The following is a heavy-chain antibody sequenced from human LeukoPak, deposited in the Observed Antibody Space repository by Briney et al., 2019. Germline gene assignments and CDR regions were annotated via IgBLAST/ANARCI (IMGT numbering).Heavy chain of an antibody. J-gene: IGHJ6*03. D-gene: IGHD3-10*01. CDR1: GGSVSSSSYY. CDR2: IYHSGST. V-gene: IGHV4-39*07. Sequence: SETLSLTCTVSGGSVSSSSYYWGWIRQPPGKGLEWIGSIYHSGSTYYNPSLKSRVTISVDTSKNQFSLKLSSVTAADTAVYYCARLGRGLSRLRSHVKELLVEQKERYYYYMDVWGKGTTVTVSS. CDR3: ARLGRGLSRLRSHVKELLVEQKERYYYYMDV.